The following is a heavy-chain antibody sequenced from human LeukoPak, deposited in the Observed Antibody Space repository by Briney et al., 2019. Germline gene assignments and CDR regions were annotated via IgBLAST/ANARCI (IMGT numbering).Heavy chain of an antibody. V-gene: IGHV3-7*03. CDR3: ARGRSGSTGSLDY. D-gene: IGHD1-26*01. CDR1: GFTFRSYW. J-gene: IGHJ4*02. Sequence: GGSLRLSCVASGFTFRSYWMSWVRQAPGKGLEWLATIKPDGSDTYYVDSVKGRFTISRDNSKNTLYLQMNSLRAEDTALYYCARGRSGSTGSLDYWGQGTLVTVSS. CDR2: IKPDGSDT.